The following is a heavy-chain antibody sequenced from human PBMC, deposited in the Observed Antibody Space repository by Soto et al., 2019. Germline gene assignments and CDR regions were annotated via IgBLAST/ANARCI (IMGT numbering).Heavy chain of an antibody. V-gene: IGHV3-7*01. CDR3: AIPARGDDYSA. J-gene: IGHJ1*01. CDR1: GFTFRNYW. CDR2: IKQAGREI. D-gene: IGHD4-4*01. Sequence: EIQLVESGGGLVQPGGSLRLSCAASGFTFRNYWMNWARQAPGKGLEWVDNIKQAGREIYYVDAVKGRFTISRDNAENSLYLRMKSLRAEDTAGYYWAIPARGDDYSAWGQGTLVTVSA.